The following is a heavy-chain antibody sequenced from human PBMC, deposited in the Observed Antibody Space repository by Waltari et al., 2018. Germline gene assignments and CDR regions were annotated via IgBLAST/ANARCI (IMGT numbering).Heavy chain of an antibody. D-gene: IGHD2-15*01. V-gene: IGHV4-4*02. J-gene: IGHJ4*02. CDR1: GDSMSNNW. Sequence: QLQLQESGPGLVTPSGTLSLICAVPGDSMSNNWWSWVRQSPGKGLEWIGQVLGSGRTNYNPSFASRVTISLDTSTYQFALKMTSATAADTALYYCARDRGRGLYLDTWGPGTLVTVSP. CDR2: VLGSGRT. CDR3: ARDRGRGLYLDT.